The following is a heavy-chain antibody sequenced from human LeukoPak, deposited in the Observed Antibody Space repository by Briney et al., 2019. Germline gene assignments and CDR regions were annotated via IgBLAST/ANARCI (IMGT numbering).Heavy chain of an antibody. CDR2: IWDDGNKE. V-gene: IGHV3-33*01. D-gene: IGHD4-17*01. CDR1: GFTFSHYG. J-gene: IGHJ3*02. Sequence: LVKSWGGVVQPGRYLRLCCAASGFTFSHYGMHWVRQAPGKGLEWVALIWDDGNKESHADTVKGRFTISRDSSKNTLYLQMNSLRAEDTAVYYCARDFGTTVTTFGAVDIWGQGTKVIVSS. CDR3: ARDFGTTVTTFGAVDI.